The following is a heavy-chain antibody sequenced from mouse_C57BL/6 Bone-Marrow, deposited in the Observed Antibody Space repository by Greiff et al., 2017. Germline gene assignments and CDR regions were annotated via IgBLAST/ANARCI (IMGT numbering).Heavy chain of an antibody. CDR2: IDPENGAT. CDR3: TTRYCGSSYIAY. CDR1: GFNIKDDY. D-gene: IGHD1-1*01. V-gene: IGHV14-4*01. Sequence: EVQLQQSGAELVRPGASVKLSCTASGFNIKDDYMHWVKQRPEQGLEWIGWIDPENGATEYASKFQGKATITADTSSNTAYLQLSSLTSEDTAVYYCTTRYCGSSYIAYWGKGTLVTVSA. J-gene: IGHJ3*01.